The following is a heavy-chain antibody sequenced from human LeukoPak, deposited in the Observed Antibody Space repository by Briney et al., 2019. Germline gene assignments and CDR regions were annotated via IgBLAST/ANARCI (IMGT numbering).Heavy chain of an antibody. J-gene: IGHJ4*02. V-gene: IGHV3-11*06. CDR3: ARDVSYYSV. CDR2: ISSSSSYT. D-gene: IGHD3-10*01. Sequence: KAGGSLRLSCAASGFSFSDYYMSWMRQAPGKGLEWVSYISSSSSYTNYADSVKGRFTISRDNAKNSLYLQMNSLRDEDTAVYYCARDVSYYSVWGQGTLVTVSS. CDR1: GFSFSDYY.